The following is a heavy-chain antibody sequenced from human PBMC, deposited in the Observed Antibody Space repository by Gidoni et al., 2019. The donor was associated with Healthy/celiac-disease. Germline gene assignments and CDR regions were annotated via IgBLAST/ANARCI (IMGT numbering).Heavy chain of an antibody. CDR1: GGSISSYD. CDR2: IYTSGST. CDR3: ARDLNVVVVAATPDAFDI. Sequence: QVQLQESGPGLVKPSETLSVTCTVPGGSISSYDWSWIRQPAGQGLEWIVRIYTSGSTNYNPSLQSRVTMSVDTSKNQFSLKLSSVTAADTAVYYCARDLNVVVVAATPDAFDIWGQGTMVTVSS. J-gene: IGHJ3*02. D-gene: IGHD2-15*01. V-gene: IGHV4-4*07.